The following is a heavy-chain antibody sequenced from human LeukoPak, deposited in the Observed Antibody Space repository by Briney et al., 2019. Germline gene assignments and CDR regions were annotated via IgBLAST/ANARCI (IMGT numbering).Heavy chain of an antibody. D-gene: IGHD3-10*01. V-gene: IGHV3-21*01. Sequence: GRSLRLSCAASGFTFSSYSMNWVRQAPGKGLEWVSSSSSSSSYIYYADSVKGRFTISRDNAKNSLYLQMNSLRAEDTAVYYCAITLEFGGGMDVWGKGTTVTVSS. CDR1: GFTFSSYS. J-gene: IGHJ6*04. CDR2: SSSSSSYI. CDR3: AITLEFGGGMDV.